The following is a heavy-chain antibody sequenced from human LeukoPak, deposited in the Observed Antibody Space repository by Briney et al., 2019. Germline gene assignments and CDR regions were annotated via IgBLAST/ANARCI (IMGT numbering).Heavy chain of an antibody. D-gene: IGHD6-6*01. Sequence: GESLKISCEGSEYSFTSYWIGWVRQMPGKGLEWMGIIFPGDSETRYSPSFQGQVTISADKSISTAYLQWSSLKASDTAIYYCARHKGRSSSSENFYYYMDVWGKGPTVTVSS. CDR2: IFPGDSET. CDR3: ARHKGRSSSSENFYYYMDV. CDR1: EYSFTSYW. J-gene: IGHJ6*03. V-gene: IGHV5-51*01.